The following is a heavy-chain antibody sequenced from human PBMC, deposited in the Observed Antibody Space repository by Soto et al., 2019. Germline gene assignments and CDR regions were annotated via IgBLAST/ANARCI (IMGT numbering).Heavy chain of an antibody. CDR2: IYYTGRT. V-gene: IGHV4-39*02. CDR3: ARLALPWLVGDSDY. J-gene: IGHJ4*02. D-gene: IGHD6-19*01. Sequence: QLQLQESGPGLVKPSETLSLTCTVSGASISSRTYYWGWIRQPPGKGLEWIGSIYYTGRTEFEPSLKSRVSISADTPKSRFSLKLISVTAADTAVYYCARLALPWLVGDSDYWGQGILVTVSS. CDR1: GASISSRTYY.